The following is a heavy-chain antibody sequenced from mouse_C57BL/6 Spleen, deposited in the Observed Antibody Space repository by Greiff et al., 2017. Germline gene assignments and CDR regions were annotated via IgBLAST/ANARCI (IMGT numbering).Heavy chain of an antibody. Sequence: VKLMESGPELVKPGASVKISCKASGYAFSSSWMNWVKQRPGKGLEWIGRIYPGDGDTNYNGKFKGKATLTADKSSSTAYMQLSSLTSEDSAVXFCAREFAYWGQGTLGTVSA. CDR3: AREFAY. CDR1: GYAFSSSW. J-gene: IGHJ3*01. CDR2: IYPGDGDT. V-gene: IGHV1-82*01.